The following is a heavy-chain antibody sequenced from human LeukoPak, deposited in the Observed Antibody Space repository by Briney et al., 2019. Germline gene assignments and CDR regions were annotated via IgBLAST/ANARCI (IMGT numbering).Heavy chain of an antibody. CDR2: ISYDGSNR. Sequence: PGRSLRLSCAASGFFFSSSGLHWVRQPPGKGLEWVAIISYDGSNRYYADSVKGRFAISRDNSKNTLYLQMNSLRAEDTAVYYCAREGPTVTTAVVDYWGQGTLVTVSS. CDR1: GFFFSSSG. J-gene: IGHJ4*02. D-gene: IGHD4-17*01. CDR3: AREGPTVTTAVVDY. V-gene: IGHV3-30*03.